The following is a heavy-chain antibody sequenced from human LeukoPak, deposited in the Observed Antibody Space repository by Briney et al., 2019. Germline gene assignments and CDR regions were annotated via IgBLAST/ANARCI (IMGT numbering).Heavy chain of an antibody. CDR1: GFIFGDHA. CDR2: IRSKAYGGTT. Sequence: PGGSLRLSCTASGFIFGDHAMSWVRQAPGKGLEWVGFIRSKAYGGTTEYAASVKGRFTISRDDSKSIAYLQMNSLKTEDTAVYYCSRGPIQLWLHNAMDVWGQGTTVTVSS. CDR3: SRGPIQLWLHNAMDV. J-gene: IGHJ6*02. V-gene: IGHV3-49*04. D-gene: IGHD5-18*01.